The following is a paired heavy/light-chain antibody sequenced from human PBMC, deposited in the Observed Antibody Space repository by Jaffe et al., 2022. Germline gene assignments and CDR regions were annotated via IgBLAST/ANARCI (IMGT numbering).Light chain of an antibody. CDR2: ENN. Sequence: QSVLTQPPSVSAAPGQKVTISCSGSSSNIGNNYVSWYQQLPGTAPKLLIYENNKRPSGIPDRFSGSKSGTSATLGITGLQTGDEADYYCGTWDNSLSVPFVFGTGTKVTVL. CDR3: GTWDNSLSVPFV. CDR1: SSNIGNNY. V-gene: IGLV1-51*02. J-gene: IGLJ1*01.
Heavy chain of an antibody. V-gene: IGHV5-51*01. CDR3: VRHNSRIATTGTTPYWFDP. J-gene: IGHJ5*02. CDR2: IYPGDSNT. CDR1: GYNFTTYW. Sequence: EVQLVQSGVEVKKPGESLKIACKGSGYNFTTYWIGWVRQMPGKGLEWMGIIYPGDSNTRYSPSFQGQVTISADKSISTAYLQWSSLKASDTAIYFCVRHNSRIATTGTTPYWFDPWGQGTLVTVSS. D-gene: IGHD6-13*01.